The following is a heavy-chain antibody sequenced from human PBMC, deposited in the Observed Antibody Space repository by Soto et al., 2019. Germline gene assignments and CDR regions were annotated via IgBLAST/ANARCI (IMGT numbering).Heavy chain of an antibody. D-gene: IGHD4-17*01. J-gene: IGHJ6*02. CDR2: IYDSGST. CDR3: ARDADYGGSRGGMDV. CDR1: GGSVNNADYF. Sequence: QVRLEESGPGLVKPSETLSLICSVSGGSVNNADYFWSWIRHHPENGLEWIGYIYDSGSTRYNPSVKTRATLSIDTSKNQFSLRLDSVTVADTAVYFCARDADYGGSRGGMDVGGRGTTVTVSS. V-gene: IGHV4-31*03.